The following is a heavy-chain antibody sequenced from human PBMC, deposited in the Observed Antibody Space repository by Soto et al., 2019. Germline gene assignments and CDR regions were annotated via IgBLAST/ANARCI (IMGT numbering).Heavy chain of an antibody. D-gene: IGHD6-13*01. J-gene: IGHJ6*02. CDR3: AKGSDSSSWSSYYYYYFGMDV. V-gene: IGHV3-30*18. CDR1: GFTFSNYG. Sequence: QVQLVESGGGVVQPGRSLRLSCAASGFTFSNYGMHWVRQAPGKGLEWVAVISYDGSNKYYADSVKGRFTISRDNSKNTLYRQMNSLGAEDTAVYYCAKGSDSSSWSSYYYYYFGMDVWGQGTTVTVSS. CDR2: ISYDGSNK.